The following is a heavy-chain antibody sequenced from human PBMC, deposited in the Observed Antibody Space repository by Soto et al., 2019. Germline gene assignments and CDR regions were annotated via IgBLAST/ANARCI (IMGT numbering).Heavy chain of an antibody. V-gene: IGHV3-23*01. D-gene: IGHD6-13*01. CDR2: ISGSGGST. CDR1: GFTFSSYA. J-gene: IGHJ3*02. CDR3: AKIPHSRRWYLGAFDI. Sequence: EVQLLESGGGLVQPGGSLRLSCAASGFTFSSYAMSWVRQAPGKGLEWVSAISGSGGSTYYADSVKGRFTISRDNSKNTLYLQMNSLRAEDTDVADCAKIPHSRRWYLGAFDIWGQGTMVTVSS.